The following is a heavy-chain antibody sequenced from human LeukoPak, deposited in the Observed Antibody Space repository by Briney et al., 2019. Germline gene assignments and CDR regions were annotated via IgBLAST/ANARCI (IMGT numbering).Heavy chain of an antibody. Sequence: SETLSLTCSVSGASITGYYWSWIRQPAGKGLEWIGRIYTSGSTDYNPSLRSRVTMSVDTSKKQFSLRLTSVTAADTAVYYCARLAAAGTDFDYWGQGTLVTVSS. J-gene: IGHJ4*02. V-gene: IGHV4-4*07. CDR3: ARLAAAGTDFDY. D-gene: IGHD6-13*01. CDR2: IYTSGST. CDR1: GASITGYY.